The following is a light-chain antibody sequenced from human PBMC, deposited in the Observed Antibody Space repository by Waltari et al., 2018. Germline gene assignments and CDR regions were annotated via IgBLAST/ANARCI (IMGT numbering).Light chain of an antibody. CDR3: QQYNSFWT. CDR2: AAS. V-gene: IGKV1-5*01. Sequence: DSQMTQSPSTLSASVRDRVTITCRASQDVSVWLAWYQLKPGQAPKLLIYAASSLQSGVPSRFSCSGSGTEFTLTISSLQPDDFATYYCQQYNSFWTFGQGTKVEIK. CDR1: QDVSVW. J-gene: IGKJ1*01.